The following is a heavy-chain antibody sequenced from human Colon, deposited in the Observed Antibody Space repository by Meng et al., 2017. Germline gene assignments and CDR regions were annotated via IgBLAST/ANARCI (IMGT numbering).Heavy chain of an antibody. V-gene: IGHV4-59*01. CDR2: IYYSGST. CDR1: GGSINNYY. D-gene: IGHD5-24*01. J-gene: IGHJ4*02. Sequence: VRRGEVGPGRVGPAGTRSVDGTVAGGSINNYYWSWIRQSPGKGLEWIGYIYYSGSTNYNPSLKGRVTISVDTSKNQFSLKLRSVTSADTAVYYCARGGAWLQSFDYWGQGTLVTVSS. CDR3: ARGGAWLQSFDY.